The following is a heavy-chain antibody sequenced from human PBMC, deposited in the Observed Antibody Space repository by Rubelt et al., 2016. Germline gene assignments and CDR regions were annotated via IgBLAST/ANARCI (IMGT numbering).Heavy chain of an antibody. Sequence: QLQLQESGPGLVKPSETLPLTCTVSGGSISSSGYYWGWIRQPPGKGLECIGTMYYSGSTYYNPSLTSRVTISIDTSRNQFSLKLSSMTAADTAVYYCARPQYSWVSTIDYWGQGTLVTVSS. J-gene: IGHJ4*02. V-gene: IGHV4-39*01. CDR3: ARPQYSWVSTIDY. D-gene: IGHD6-13*01. CDR2: MYYSGST. CDR1: GGSISSSGYY.